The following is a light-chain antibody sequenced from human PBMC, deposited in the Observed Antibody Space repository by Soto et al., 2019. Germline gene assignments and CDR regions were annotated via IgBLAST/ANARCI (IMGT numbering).Light chain of an antibody. CDR1: QGVTTN. J-gene: IGKJ5*01. Sequence: EIVMTQSPATLSVSPGERATLSCRAGQGVTTNFAWYQQKYGQSPRLLIYDVSIRATGVPARFSATGYETDFTLTISGLQSEDSAVYFCQQYNNWPFSFGQGTRLEIK. CDR3: QQYNNWPFS. CDR2: DVS. V-gene: IGKV3-15*01.